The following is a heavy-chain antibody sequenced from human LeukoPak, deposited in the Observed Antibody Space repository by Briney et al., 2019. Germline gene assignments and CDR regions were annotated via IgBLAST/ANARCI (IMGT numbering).Heavy chain of an antibody. CDR3: ARSATGSYWDYFDY. CDR1: GYTFTSYG. D-gene: IGHD3-10*01. Sequence: ASVKVPCKASGYTFTSYGISWVRQAPGQGLEWMGWISAYNGNTNYAQKLQGRVTMTTDTSTSTAYMELRSLRSDDTAVYYCARSATGSYWDYFDYWGQGTLVTVSS. CDR2: ISAYNGNT. J-gene: IGHJ4*02. V-gene: IGHV1-18*01.